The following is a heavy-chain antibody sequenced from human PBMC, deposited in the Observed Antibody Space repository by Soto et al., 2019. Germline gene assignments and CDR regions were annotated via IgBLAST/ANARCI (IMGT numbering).Heavy chain of an antibody. V-gene: IGHV4-4*02. J-gene: IGHJ4*02. CDR2: IYHSGAT. CDR1: GASISSTNW. D-gene: IGHD6-19*01. CDR3: ARHMAVHTTRGFDY. Sequence: QVQLQESGPGLVKPSGTLSLTCAVSGASISSTNWWSWVRQAPGEGPEWIGEIYHSGATNYNPSLTIRVIISMDTSKNQISLRLDSVTAADTAVYFCARHMAVHTTRGFDYWGQGTLVTVSS.